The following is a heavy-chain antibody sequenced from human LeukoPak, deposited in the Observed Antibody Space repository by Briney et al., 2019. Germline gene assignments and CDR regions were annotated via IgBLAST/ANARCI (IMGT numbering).Heavy chain of an antibody. CDR1: GLTFSRYW. J-gene: IGHJ4*02. V-gene: IGHV3-74*01. CDR3: VRDPAYTYDYFDY. Sequence: GGSLRLSCAASGLTFSRYWMHWVRQAPGKGLEWVSSINNDGSSTNYADSVKGRFTISRDNAKNTLYVQMNSLRAEDTAVYYCVRDPAYTYDYFDYWGQGTLVTVSS. CDR2: INNDGSST. D-gene: IGHD5-18*01.